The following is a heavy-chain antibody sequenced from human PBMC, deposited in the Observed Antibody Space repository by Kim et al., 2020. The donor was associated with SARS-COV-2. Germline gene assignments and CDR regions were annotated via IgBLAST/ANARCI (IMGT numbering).Heavy chain of an antibody. CDR1: GGSVNSDGYY. V-gene: IGHV4-61*08. CDR3: ARDLSVKTMTGNGLDV. J-gene: IGHJ6*02. CDR2: IYYSGTT. D-gene: IGHD3-9*01. Sequence: SETLSLTCTVSGGSVNSDGYYWSWIRQPPGKGLEWIGYIYYSGTTNYNPSLKSRVTISVDTSKNQFSLKLSSVTAADTAVYYCARDLSVKTMTGNGLDVWGQGTTVTVSS.